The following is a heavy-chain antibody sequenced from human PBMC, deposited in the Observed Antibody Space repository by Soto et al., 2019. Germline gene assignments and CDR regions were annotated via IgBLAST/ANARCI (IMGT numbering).Heavy chain of an antibody. CDR3: ARDTGIVVVPAAKRQMGSFDL. V-gene: IGHV4-31*03. CDR1: GGSISIGGYY. J-gene: IGHJ5*02. D-gene: IGHD2-2*01. Sequence: TSETLSLTCSVSGGSISIGGYYGSWIRQHPGKGLEWIGYIYYSGNTYYNPSLKSRVTISVDTYKNQFSLKLSSVTAADTAVYYCARDTGIVVVPAAKRQMGSFDLWGQGTLVTVSS. CDR2: IYYSGNT.